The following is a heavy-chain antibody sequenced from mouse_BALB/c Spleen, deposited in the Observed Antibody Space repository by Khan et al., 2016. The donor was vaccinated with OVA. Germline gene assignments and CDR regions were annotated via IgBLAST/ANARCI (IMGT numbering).Heavy chain of an antibody. CDR1: GYTFTTYT. Sequence: VQLQQSGAELARPGASVKMSCKASGYTFTTYTMHWVKQRPGQGLEWIGYINPSNGYTNYNQKFKDKATLTADKSSSTAYMQLSSLTSDYSAVYYCASEGADYRSDGWLAYWGQGTLVTVSA. J-gene: IGHJ3*01. CDR3: ASEGADYRSDGWLAY. CDR2: INPSNGYT. D-gene: IGHD2-14*01. V-gene: IGHV1-4*01.